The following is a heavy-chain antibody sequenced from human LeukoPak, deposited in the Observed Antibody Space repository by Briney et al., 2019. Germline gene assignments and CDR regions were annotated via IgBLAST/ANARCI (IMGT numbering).Heavy chain of an antibody. J-gene: IGHJ3*02. V-gene: IGHV3-48*01. CDR1: GFTLSSYS. Sequence: GGSLRLSCAASGFTLSSYSMNWVRQAPGKGREWVSYISSRSFSIYYADSVKGRFTISRDNAKNSLYLQMSSLRAEDTAVYYCAREHGETTFDASDIWGQGTMVTVSS. CDR3: AREHGETTFDASDI. CDR2: ISSRSFSI. D-gene: IGHD1-7*01.